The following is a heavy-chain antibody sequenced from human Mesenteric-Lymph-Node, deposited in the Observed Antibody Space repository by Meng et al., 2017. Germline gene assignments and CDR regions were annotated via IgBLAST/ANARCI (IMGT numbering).Heavy chain of an antibody. J-gene: IGHJ5*02. V-gene: IGHV4-4*02. CDR1: AGAITSINC. CDR3: AGVAAAGNEWFDP. D-gene: IGHD6-13*01. Sequence: QGLLQGSRPGLVKPSTTLSITCAVSAGAITSINCCTWFGQPPGKGLGWMVEIFHSSSTNCNTSLKGRVAISVDKSKKQFSLKLRSVTAADTAVYDCAGVAAAGNEWFDPWGQGTLVTVSS. CDR2: IFHSSST.